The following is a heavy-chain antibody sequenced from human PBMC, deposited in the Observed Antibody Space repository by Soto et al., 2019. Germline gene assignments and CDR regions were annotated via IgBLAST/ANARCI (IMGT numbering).Heavy chain of an antibody. Sequence: GGSLRLSCAASGFTFSSYGMHWVRQAPGKGLEWVAVISYDGSNKYYADSVKGRFTISRDNSKNTLYLQMNSLRAEDTAVYYCANFVVVPAAIGMDVWGQGTTVTVYS. CDR3: ANFVVVPAAIGMDV. V-gene: IGHV3-30*18. CDR1: GFTFSSYG. CDR2: ISYDGSNK. D-gene: IGHD2-2*01. J-gene: IGHJ6*02.